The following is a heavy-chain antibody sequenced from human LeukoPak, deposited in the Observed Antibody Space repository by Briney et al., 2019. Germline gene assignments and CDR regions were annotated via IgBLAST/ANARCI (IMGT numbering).Heavy chain of an antibody. D-gene: IGHD3-16*01. CDR2: LSSNGGST. Sequence: GGSLRLSCSASGFTFSTYAMHWVRQAPGKGLEYVSALSSNGGSTYYADSVKGRSTISRDNSKNTLYLQMSSLRAEDTAVYYCVKVGGGFYDYWGQGTLVTVSS. J-gene: IGHJ4*02. CDR3: VKVGGGFYDY. CDR1: GFTFSTYA. V-gene: IGHV3-64D*06.